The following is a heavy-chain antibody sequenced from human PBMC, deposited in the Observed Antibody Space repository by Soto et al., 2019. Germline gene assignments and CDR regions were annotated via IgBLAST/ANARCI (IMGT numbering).Heavy chain of an antibody. CDR3: ARVGIAVAGTWYFDY. CDR1: GFTFSSYG. CDR2: IWYDGSNK. V-gene: IGHV3-33*01. D-gene: IGHD6-19*01. Sequence: SLRLSCAASGFTFSSYGMHWVRQAPGKGLEWVAVIWYDGSNKYYADSVKGRFTISRDNSKNTLYLQMNSLRAEDTAVYYCARVGIAVAGTWYFDYWGQGTLVTVSS. J-gene: IGHJ4*02.